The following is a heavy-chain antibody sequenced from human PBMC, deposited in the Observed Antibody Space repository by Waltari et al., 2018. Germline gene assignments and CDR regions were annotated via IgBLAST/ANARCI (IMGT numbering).Heavy chain of an antibody. CDR3: ARRVVREPFDH. CDR1: GYSFTDYW. Sequence: EVQLVQSGAEVKKPGESLRISCKGSGYSFTDYWILWVRQMPGKGLEWVARIDPRDSSTVYNSSFQGHVTVSADKSIRTAYLQWSSLKASDTAMYFCARRVVREPFDHWGQGTLVTVSS. CDR2: IDPRDSST. J-gene: IGHJ4*02. V-gene: IGHV5-10-1*03. D-gene: IGHD3-10*02.